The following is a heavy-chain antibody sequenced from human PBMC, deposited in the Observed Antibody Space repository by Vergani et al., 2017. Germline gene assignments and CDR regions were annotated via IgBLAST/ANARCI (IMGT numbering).Heavy chain of an antibody. V-gene: IGHV4-31*03. CDR1: GGSIRSGRYY. D-gene: IGHD3-3*01. CDR2: VYYSGNT. CDR3: AREAVAVFGVVTYFDY. J-gene: IGHJ4*02. Sequence: QVQLQESGPGLVKPSQTLSLTCTVSGGSIRSGRYYWSWLRQHPGKGLEWIGYVYYSGNTYYNPSLKSRVTISLDTSKKQFSLKLSSVTAADTAVYYCAREAVAVFGVVTYFDYWGQGTLVTVSS.